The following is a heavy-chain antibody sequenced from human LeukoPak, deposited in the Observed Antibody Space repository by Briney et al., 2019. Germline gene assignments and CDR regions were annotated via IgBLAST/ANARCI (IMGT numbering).Heavy chain of an antibody. V-gene: IGHV4-39*07. CDR1: GVSISSSNSY. CDR2: IYYSGRF. J-gene: IGHJ3*02. D-gene: IGHD4-11*01. Sequence: SGSLCLSCTVSGVSISSSNSYWGWIRQPPGQGLEWVGSIYYSGRFYYDAAMKSRVTLSVDTSKNDFSLKLTSVTAADTAVYYCARAPWAYGNYVHAFDIWGHGTMVPVSS. CDR3: ARAPWAYGNYVHAFDI.